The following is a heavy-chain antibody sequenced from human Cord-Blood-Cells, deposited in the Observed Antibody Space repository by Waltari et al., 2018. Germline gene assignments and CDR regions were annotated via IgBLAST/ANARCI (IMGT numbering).Heavy chain of an antibody. V-gene: IGHV4-39*01. Sequence: QLQLQESGPGLVKPSETLSLTCTVSGGSISSSSYYWGWIRQPPGKGLEWIGRIYYGGGTYYNPSLKSRVTISVDTSKNQFSLKLSSVTAADTAVYYCARRERGSYDYYYMDVWGKGTTVTVSS. CDR2: IYYGGGT. D-gene: IGHD1-26*01. CDR3: ARRERGSYDYYYMDV. J-gene: IGHJ6*03. CDR1: GGSISSSSYY.